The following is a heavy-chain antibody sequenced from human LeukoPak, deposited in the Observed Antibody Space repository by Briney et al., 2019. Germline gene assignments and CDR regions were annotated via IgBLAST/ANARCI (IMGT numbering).Heavy chain of an antibody. CDR1: GGSISSSSHY. V-gene: IGHV4-61*05. J-gene: IGHJ4*02. CDR3: ARHVLLWFGELSYPDY. CDR2: IYYSGST. D-gene: IGHD3-10*01. Sequence: PSETLSLTCTVSGGSISSSSHYWAWIRQPPGKGLEWIGYIYYSGSTNYNPSLKSRVTISVDTSKNQFSLKLSSVTAADTAVYYCARHVLLWFGELSYPDYWGQGTLVTVSS.